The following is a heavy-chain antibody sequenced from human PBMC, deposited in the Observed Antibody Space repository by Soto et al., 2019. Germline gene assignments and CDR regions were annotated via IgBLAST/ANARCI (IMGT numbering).Heavy chain of an antibody. D-gene: IGHD6-13*01. CDR1: GYIFTGYY. J-gene: IGHJ5*02. V-gene: IGHV1-2*02. Sequence: ASVKVSCKASGYIFTGYYMHWVRQAPGQGLEWMGWINPNSGDTNYAQKFQGRVTMTRDTSISTVYMELSRLRSDGTAVYCCARAIAAGGTNWFDPWGQGTVVTVSS. CDR3: ARAIAAGGTNWFDP. CDR2: INPNSGDT.